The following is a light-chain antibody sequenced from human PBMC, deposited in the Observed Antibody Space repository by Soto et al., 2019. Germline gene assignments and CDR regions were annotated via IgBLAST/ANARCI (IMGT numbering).Light chain of an antibody. Sequence: QSALTQPPSVSGSPGQSVTISCTGTSTDFVSYNRVSWYQQPPGTAPKLIIYEASNRPSGVPDRFSGSKSGNTASLTISGLQAAAEADYYCSLYTSENTYVFGTGTKVTVX. CDR1: STDFVSYNR. J-gene: IGLJ1*01. V-gene: IGLV2-18*01. CDR3: SLYTSENTYV. CDR2: EAS.